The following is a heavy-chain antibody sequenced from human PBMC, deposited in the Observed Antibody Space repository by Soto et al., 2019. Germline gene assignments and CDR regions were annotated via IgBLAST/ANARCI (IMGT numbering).Heavy chain of an antibody. J-gene: IGHJ4*02. V-gene: IGHV4-34*02. CDR1: GRSLSATY. Sequence: QVQLQQWGAGLLKPSETLSLTCAVYGRSLSATYWAWIRQPPGQGLEWIGEINHRGDTNYSPSLKVPVTVSIDTSSNHFSLKLTSVTAADTAIYYCASARFDYWGRGILVAVSS. CDR3: ASARFDY. CDR2: INHRGDT.